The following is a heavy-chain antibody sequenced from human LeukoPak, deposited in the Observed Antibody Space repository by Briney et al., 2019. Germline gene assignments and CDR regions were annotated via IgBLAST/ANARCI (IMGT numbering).Heavy chain of an antibody. Sequence: SETLSLTCSVSGYSLSSGYYWGWIWQPPGKGLEWIRSIYHSGSTYYNPSLKSRVTISVDTSKNQFSLKLSSVTAADTAVYYCARDPVYSGWYAERAFDIWGQGTMVTVSS. J-gene: IGHJ3*02. CDR3: ARDPVYSGWYAERAFDI. CDR2: IYHSGST. V-gene: IGHV4-38-2*02. D-gene: IGHD6-19*01. CDR1: GYSLSSGYY.